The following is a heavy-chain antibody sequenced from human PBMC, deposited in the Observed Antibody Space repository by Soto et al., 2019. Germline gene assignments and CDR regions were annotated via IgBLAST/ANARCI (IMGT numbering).Heavy chain of an antibody. CDR1: RYTFTTYG. CDR2: INTHNGNT. J-gene: IGHJ6*02. V-gene: IGHV1-18*01. CDR3: TREGSAPYYYYGMEA. Sequence: ASVKVSCKAXRYTFTTYGISSPRHSPGQGLEWLGWINTHNGNTNYAQNLQGRVIMTADTSTSTAYMELRSLRSDDTAIYYCTREGSAPYYYYGMEAWGQGTTVTVSS. D-gene: IGHD3-10*01.